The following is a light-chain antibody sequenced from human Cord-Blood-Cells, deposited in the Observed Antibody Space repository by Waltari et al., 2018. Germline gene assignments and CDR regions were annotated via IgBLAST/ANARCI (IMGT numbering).Light chain of an antibody. CDR2: DVS. J-gene: IGLJ1*01. CDR3: SSYAGSYSYV. V-gene: IGLV2-11*01. Sequence: QSALTQPRSVSGSPGQSVTISCTGTSSDVGGYNYVSWYQQHPGKAPKLMIYDVSKRPAGVPDRFSCSKSGNTASLTISGLQAEDEADYYCSSYAGSYSYVFGTGTKVTVL. CDR1: SSDVGGYNY.